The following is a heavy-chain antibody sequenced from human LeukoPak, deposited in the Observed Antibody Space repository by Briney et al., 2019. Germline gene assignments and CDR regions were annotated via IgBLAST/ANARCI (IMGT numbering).Heavy chain of an antibody. J-gene: IGHJ4*02. CDR1: GFTFSSFA. CDR3: VKSPHASSSYFDY. V-gene: IGHV3-64D*09. CDR2: INSNGDIT. D-gene: IGHD6-13*01. Sequence: PGWSLRLSCSASGFTFSSFAMHWVRQAPGKGLEYVSAINSNGDITDYADSVKGRFTISRDNSKNTLCLQMSSLRAADTAIYYCVKSPHASSSYFDYWGQGTLVTVSS.